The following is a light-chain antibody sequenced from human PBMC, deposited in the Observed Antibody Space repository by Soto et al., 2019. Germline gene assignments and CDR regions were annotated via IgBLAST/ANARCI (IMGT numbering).Light chain of an antibody. CDR1: QSVLYSSNNKNY. CDR3: QQYYSTYWT. Sequence: DIVMTQSPDSLAVSLGERATINCKSSQSVLYSSNNKNYLAWYQQKPGQPPKLLIYWASTRESGVPDRFSGSGSGTDFTLTISNLQAEDVAVYYCQQYYSTYWTFGQGTKVEIK. V-gene: IGKV4-1*01. J-gene: IGKJ1*01. CDR2: WAS.